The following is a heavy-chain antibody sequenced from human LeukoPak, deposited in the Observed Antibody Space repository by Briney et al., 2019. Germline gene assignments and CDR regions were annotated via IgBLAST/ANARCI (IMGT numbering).Heavy chain of an antibody. V-gene: IGHV3-30*02. CDR3: ARDAATVTTWLTFYYMDV. D-gene: IGHD4-17*01. CDR2: IRYDGSNK. J-gene: IGHJ6*03. CDR1: GFTFSSYG. Sequence: PGGSLRLSCAASGFTFSSYGMHWVRQAPGKGLEWVAFIRYDGSNKYYADSVKGRFTISRDNSKNTLYLQMNSLRAEDTAVYYCARDAATVTTWLTFYYMDVWGKGTTVTVSS.